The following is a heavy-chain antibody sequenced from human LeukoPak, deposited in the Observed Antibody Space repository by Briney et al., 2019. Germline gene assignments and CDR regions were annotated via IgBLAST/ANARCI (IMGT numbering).Heavy chain of an antibody. D-gene: IGHD3-22*01. CDR1: GFTFSSYA. CDR3: ATYSSLNRREFQF. Sequence: PGGSLRLSCAASGFTFSSYAMSWVRQAPGKGRQWVANIKTDGSEKYYVDSVKGRFTISRDNAKNSLYLQMNSLRAEDTAVYYCATYSSLNRREFQFWGQGTLLTVSS. CDR2: IKTDGSEK. J-gene: IGHJ1*01. V-gene: IGHV3-7*01.